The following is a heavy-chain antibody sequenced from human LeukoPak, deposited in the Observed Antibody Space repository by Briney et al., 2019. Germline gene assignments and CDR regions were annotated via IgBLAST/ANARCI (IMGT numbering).Heavy chain of an antibody. CDR2: FNETGDIP. D-gene: IGHD1-26*01. Sequence: GGSLRLSCAASGFIFRSYAMSWVRRAPGKGLEWVAGFNETGDIPYYADSVRGRFTISRDNSKNTLYLQMNSLRAEDTAVYYCAKELYSGSYPHAFDIWGQGTMVTVSS. CDR1: GFIFRSYA. J-gene: IGHJ3*02. V-gene: IGHV3-23*01. CDR3: AKELYSGSYPHAFDI.